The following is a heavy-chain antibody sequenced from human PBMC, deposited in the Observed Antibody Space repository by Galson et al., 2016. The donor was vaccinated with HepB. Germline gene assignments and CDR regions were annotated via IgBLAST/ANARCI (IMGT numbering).Heavy chain of an antibody. V-gene: IGHV3-7*01. CDR1: GFTFSSYW. CDR3: ARGLDYFDS. CDR2: IKEDGSEK. Sequence: LRLSCAASGFTFSSYWMSWVRQAPGKGLEWVANIKEDGSEKHYVDSVKGRFTISRDNAKNSLYLQMNSLRAEDTAVYYCARGLDYFDSWGQGTLVTVSS. J-gene: IGHJ4*02. D-gene: IGHD6-19*01.